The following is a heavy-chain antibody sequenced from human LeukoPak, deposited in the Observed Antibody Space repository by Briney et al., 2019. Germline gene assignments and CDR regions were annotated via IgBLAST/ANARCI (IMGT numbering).Heavy chain of an antibody. V-gene: IGHV1-8*01. J-gene: IGHJ4*02. CDR2: MNPNSGNT. CDR3: ARGSWGVNDY. D-gene: IGHD3-16*01. Sequence: ASVKVSCKASGYTFTSYDINWVRQATGQRVEWVGWMNPNSGNTGYAQKFQGRVTMTRNTSISTAYMELSSLRSEDTAVYYCARGSWGVNDYWGQGTLVTVSS. CDR1: GYTFTSYD.